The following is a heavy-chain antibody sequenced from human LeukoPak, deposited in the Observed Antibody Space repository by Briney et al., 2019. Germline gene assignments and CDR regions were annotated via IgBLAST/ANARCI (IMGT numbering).Heavy chain of an antibody. D-gene: IGHD6-13*01. V-gene: IGHV4-59*01. Sequence: PETLSLTCTVSGGSISSYYWSWLRQPPWKGREWIGYIYYSGSTNYSPSLKSRVTISVDTSKNQFSLKLSSVTAADTAVYYCARSQQRTAAGLDAFDIWGQGTMVTVSS. J-gene: IGHJ3*02. CDR3: ARSQQRTAAGLDAFDI. CDR2: IYYSGST. CDR1: GGSISSYY.